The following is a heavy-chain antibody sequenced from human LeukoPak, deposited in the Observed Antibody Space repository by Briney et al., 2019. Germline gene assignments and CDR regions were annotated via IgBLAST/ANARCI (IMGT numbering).Heavy chain of an antibody. Sequence: GGSLRLSCAAPGFTFSSYAMSWVRQAPGKGLEWVSAISGSGGSTYYADSVKGRFTISRDNSKNTLYLQMNSLRVEDTAVYYCAKELLWFGELLSDDAFDIWGQGTMVTVSS. J-gene: IGHJ3*02. CDR2: ISGSGGST. CDR1: GFTFSSYA. V-gene: IGHV3-23*01. D-gene: IGHD3-10*01. CDR3: AKELLWFGELLSDDAFDI.